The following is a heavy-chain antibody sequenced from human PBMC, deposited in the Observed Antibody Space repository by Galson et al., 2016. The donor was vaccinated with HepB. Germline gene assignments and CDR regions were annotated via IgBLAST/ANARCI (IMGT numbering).Heavy chain of an antibody. V-gene: IGHV5-51*01. CDR3: ARPAPGYKDGMDV. Sequence: QSGAEVKKPGESLKISCKASGYRFTNYWIGWVRQMPGKGLEWMGFIFLGDSDTRYSPAFQGQVTISADKSISTAYLEWSSLNASDTAMYYCARPAPGYKDGMDVWGQGTTVTVSS. J-gene: IGHJ6*02. CDR2: IFLGDSDT. CDR1: GYRFTNYW. D-gene: IGHD3-10*01.